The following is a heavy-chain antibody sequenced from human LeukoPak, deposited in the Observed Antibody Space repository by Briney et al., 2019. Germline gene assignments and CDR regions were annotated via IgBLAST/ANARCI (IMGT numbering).Heavy chain of an antibody. CDR2: INPNSGGT. J-gene: IGHJ4*02. D-gene: IGHD2-15*01. CDR1: GYTFTGYY. V-gene: IGHV1-2*02. CDR3: ARAAVSGGRSDY. Sequence: ASVKVSCTASGYTFTGYYMHRVRQAPGQGLEWMGWINPNSGGTNYAQKFQGRVTMTRDTSISTAYMELSRLRSDDTAVYYCARAAVSGGRSDYWGQGTLVTVSS.